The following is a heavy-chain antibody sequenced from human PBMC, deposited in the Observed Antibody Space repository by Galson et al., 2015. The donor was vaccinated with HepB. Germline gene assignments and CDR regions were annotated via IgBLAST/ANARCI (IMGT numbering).Heavy chain of an antibody. D-gene: IGHD2-21*02. CDR3: ARDQSGKVTGGALDM. J-gene: IGHJ3*02. Sequence: SVKVSCKASGGTFISYAITWVRQAPGQGLEWMGGIIPIFRTPNYGQKFQGRVTITADPSTSTAYMELSSLRSEDTAVYYCARDQSGKVTGGALDMWGQGTMVTVSS. CDR1: GGTFISYA. V-gene: IGHV1-69*13. CDR2: IIPIFRTP.